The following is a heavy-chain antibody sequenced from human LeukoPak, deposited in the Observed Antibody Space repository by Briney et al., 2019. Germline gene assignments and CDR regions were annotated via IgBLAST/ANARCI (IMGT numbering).Heavy chain of an antibody. J-gene: IGHJ4*02. CDR1: GFTFSSYA. CDR2: ISGSGGST. CDR3: AKTAPLLGYFDY. V-gene: IGHV3-23*01. D-gene: IGHD2-15*01. Sequence: QTGGSLRLSCAASGFTFSSYAMSWVRQAPGKGLEWVSAISGSGGSTYYADPVKGRFTISRDNSKNTLYLQMNSLRAENTAVYYCAKTAPLLGYFDYWGQGTLVTVSS.